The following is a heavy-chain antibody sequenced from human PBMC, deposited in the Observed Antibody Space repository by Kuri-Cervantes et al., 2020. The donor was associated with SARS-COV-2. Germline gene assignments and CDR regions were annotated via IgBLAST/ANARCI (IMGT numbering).Heavy chain of an antibody. CDR2: ISRSGSYT. D-gene: IGHD2-15*01. CDR1: GFTVSDYY. CDR3: VRVDHTLGRGDAIDI. J-gene: IGHJ3*02. V-gene: IGHV3-11*01. Sequence: GESLKISCAASGFTVSDYYMNWIRQAPGKGLEWVSYISRSGSYTYYADSVRGRFTVSRDNAKSTVYLQMNSLRAEDTALYYCVRVDHTLGRGDAIDIWGQGTMVTVSS.